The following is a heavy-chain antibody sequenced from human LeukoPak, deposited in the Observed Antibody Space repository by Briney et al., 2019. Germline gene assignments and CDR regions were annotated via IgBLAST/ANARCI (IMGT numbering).Heavy chain of an antibody. D-gene: IGHD5-12*01. V-gene: IGHV4-4*02. CDR1: GGSISSSNW. CDR3: ARDKGGYDSKLWDY. Sequence: SETLSLTCAVSGGSISSSNWWSWVRQPPGKGLEWIGEIYHSGSTNYNPPLKSRVTISVDKSKNQFSLKLSSVTAADTAVYYCARDKGGYDSKLWDYWGQGTLVTVSS. J-gene: IGHJ4*02. CDR2: IYHSGST.